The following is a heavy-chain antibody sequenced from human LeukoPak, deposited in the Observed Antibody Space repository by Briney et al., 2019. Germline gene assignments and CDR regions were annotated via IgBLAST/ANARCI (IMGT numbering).Heavy chain of an antibody. J-gene: IGHJ3*02. CDR3: ARGGPILRGAFDI. V-gene: IGHV4-39*07. Sequence: TSETLSLTCTVSGRSISSSSYYWGWIRQPPVKGLDWIGSIYYSGSTYYNPSLKSRVTISVDTSMNQFSLKLSSVTAADTAVYYCARGGPILRGAFDIWGQGTMVTVSS. CDR2: IYYSGST. CDR1: GRSISSSSYY. D-gene: IGHD2-15*01.